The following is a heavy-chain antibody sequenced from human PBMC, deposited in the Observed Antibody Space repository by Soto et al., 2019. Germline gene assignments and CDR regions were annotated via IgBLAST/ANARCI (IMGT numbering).Heavy chain of an antibody. V-gene: IGHV1-69*13. CDR1: GGTFSSYA. J-gene: IGHJ4*02. CDR2: IIPIFGTA. Sequence: EASVKVSCKASGGTFSSYAISWVRQAPGQGLEWMGGIIPIFGTANYAQKFQGRVTITADESTSTAYMELSSLRSEDTAVYYCARDGRGYNYGIDYWGQGTLVTVSS. CDR3: ARDGRGYNYGIDY. D-gene: IGHD5-12*01.